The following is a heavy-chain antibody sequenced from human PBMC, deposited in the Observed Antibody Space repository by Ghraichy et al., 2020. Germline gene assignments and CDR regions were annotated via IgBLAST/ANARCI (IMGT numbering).Heavy chain of an antibody. CDR3: TGPQFAGSSNEGG. CDR2: SNPSSGGT. J-gene: IGHJ4*02. D-gene: IGHD1-26*01. CDR1: GYTFTGYY. Sequence: ASVKVSCKASGYTFTGYYMHWVRQAPGQGLEWMGWSNPSSGGTKYAQKFQGRVTMTRDTSISTDYMELSGLRSDDTAVYYCTGPQFAGSSNEGGWGQGTLVTVAS. V-gene: IGHV1-2*02.